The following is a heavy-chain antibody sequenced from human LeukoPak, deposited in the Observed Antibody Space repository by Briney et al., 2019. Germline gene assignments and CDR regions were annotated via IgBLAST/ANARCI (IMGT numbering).Heavy chain of an antibody. J-gene: IGHJ4*02. D-gene: IGHD6-13*01. V-gene: IGHV5-51*01. Sequence: GGSLKISCKGSGYRFTSYWIGWARQIPGKGLEWMGIIYPGDSDTRYSPSYQGQVTISTDKSISTAYLKWSSLKASDTAMYYCARLAAAGPTYDRYWGQGTLVTVSS. CDR3: ARLAAAGPTYDRY. CDR2: IYPGDSDT. CDR1: GYRFTSYW.